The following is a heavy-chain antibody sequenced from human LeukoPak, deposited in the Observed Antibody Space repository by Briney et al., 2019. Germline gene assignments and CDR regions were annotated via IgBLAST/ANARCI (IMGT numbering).Heavy chain of an antibody. CDR2: IESNGLT. J-gene: IGHJ5*01. CDR1: GFTFSSYW. Sequence: SGGSLRLSCEASGFTFSSYWMHWVRQIPGKGLMWVSRIESNGLTLYADSVRDRFTISRDNGKNTIYLQMNSLRVDDTAIYYYAKAATYFYGSVTYDWFESWGQGTLVTVSS. D-gene: IGHD3-10*01. V-gene: IGHV3-74*01. CDR3: AKAATYFYGSVTYDWFES.